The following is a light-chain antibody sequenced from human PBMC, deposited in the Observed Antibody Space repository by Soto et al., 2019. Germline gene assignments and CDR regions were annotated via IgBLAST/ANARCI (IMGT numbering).Light chain of an antibody. J-gene: IGLJ3*02. Sequence: QSALTQTASVSGSPGQSITISCTGTSSDVGSYNLVSWYQQHPGKAPKLMIYEVSKRPSGVSNRFSGSKSGNTASLTISGLQAEDEADYYCCSYAVSSTWVFGGGTKVTVL. CDR2: EVS. V-gene: IGLV2-23*02. CDR3: CSYAVSSTWV. CDR1: SSDVGSYNL.